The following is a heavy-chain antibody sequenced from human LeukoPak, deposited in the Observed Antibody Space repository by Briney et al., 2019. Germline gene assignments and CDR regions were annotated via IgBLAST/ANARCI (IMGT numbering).Heavy chain of an antibody. CDR3: ATNFRCTDGSCKYFES. J-gene: IGHJ4*02. CDR1: GFTFSNYD. V-gene: IGHV3-23*05. D-gene: IGHD2-15*01. Sequence: PGGSLRLSCAASGFTFSNYDMSWVRRAPGKGLEWVSTVFGSGSSSYYADAVKGRFTISSDNSKSTLYLHMDSLRADDTALYYCATNFRCTDGSCKYFESWGQGTLVTVSS. CDR2: VFGSGSSS.